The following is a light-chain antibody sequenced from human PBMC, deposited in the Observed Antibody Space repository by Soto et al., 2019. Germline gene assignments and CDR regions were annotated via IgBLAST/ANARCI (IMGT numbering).Light chain of an antibody. CDR2: DAS. CDR1: QSVSSN. J-gene: IGKJ1*01. V-gene: IGKV3-20*01. CDR3: QQYGSSPTT. Sequence: EIVMPQSPATLSVSPGERATLSCRASQSVSSNLAWYQQKPGQAPRLLIYDASSRATGIPDRFSGSGSGTDFTLTISRLEPEDFAVYYCQQYGSSPTTFGQGTKVDIK.